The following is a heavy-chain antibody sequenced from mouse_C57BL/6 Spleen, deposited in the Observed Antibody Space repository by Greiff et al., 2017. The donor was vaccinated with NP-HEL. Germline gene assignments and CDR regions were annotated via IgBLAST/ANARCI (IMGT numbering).Heavy chain of an antibody. CDR3: ARPYYGSSYDAY. CDR2: ISSGSSTI. V-gene: IGHV5-17*01. D-gene: IGHD1-1*01. J-gene: IGHJ3*01. Sequence: DVHLVESGGGLVKPGGSLKLSCAASGFTFSDYGMHWVRQAPEKGLEWVAYISSGSSTIYYADTVKGRFTISRDNAKNTLFLQMTSLRSEDTAMYYCARPYYGSSYDAYWGQGTLVTVSA. CDR1: GFTFSDYG.